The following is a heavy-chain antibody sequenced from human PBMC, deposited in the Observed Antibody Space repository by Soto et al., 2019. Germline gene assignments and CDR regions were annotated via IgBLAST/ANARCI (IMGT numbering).Heavy chain of an antibody. V-gene: IGHV1-69*12. CDR2: IIPIFGTA. D-gene: IGHD1-1*01. CDR1: GGTFSSYA. CDR3: AREGDQLGGDGYNFFI. J-gene: IGHJ4*02. Sequence: QIQLVQSGAEVKKPGSSVKVSCKASGGTFSSYAISWVRQAPGQGLEWMGGIIPIFGTANYAQKFQGRVTITADESTSTAYMELSSLRSEDTAVYYCAREGDQLGGDGYNFFIWGQGTLVTVSS.